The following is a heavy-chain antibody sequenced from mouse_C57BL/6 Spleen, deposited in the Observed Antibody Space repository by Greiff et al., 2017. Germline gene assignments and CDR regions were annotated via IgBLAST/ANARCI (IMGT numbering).Heavy chain of an antibody. CDR3: ARAGHYGNYDAMDY. V-gene: IGHV5-16*01. J-gene: IGHJ4*01. Sequence: EVHLVESEGGLVQPGSSMKLSCTASGFTFSDYYMAWVRQVPEKGLEWVANINYDGSSTYYLDSLKSRFIISRDNAKNILYLQMSSLKSEDTATYYCARAGHYGNYDAMDYWGQGTSVTVSS. CDR2: INYDGSST. D-gene: IGHD2-1*01. CDR1: GFTFSDYY.